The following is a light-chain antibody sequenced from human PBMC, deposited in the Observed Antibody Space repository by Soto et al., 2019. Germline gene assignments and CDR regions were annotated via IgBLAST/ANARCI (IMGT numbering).Light chain of an antibody. CDR2: YNN. J-gene: IGLJ2*01. Sequence: QSVLTQPPSASGTPGQRVTISCSGSSSNIGSNTVNWYQQLPGTAPKLLIYYNNQRPSGVPDRFSGSKSGTSASLAISGLQSEDEADYYCAAWDDNLNGYVAFGGGTKLTVL. V-gene: IGLV1-44*01. CDR3: AAWDDNLNGYVA. CDR1: SSNIGSNT.